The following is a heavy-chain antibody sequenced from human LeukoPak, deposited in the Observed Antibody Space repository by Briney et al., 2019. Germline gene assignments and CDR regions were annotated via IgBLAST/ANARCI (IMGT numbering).Heavy chain of an antibody. CDR1: GFTFDDYG. Sequence: PGGSLRLSCAASGFTFDDYGMSWVRQAPGKGLEWVSGINWNGGSTGYADSVKGRFTISRDNAKNSLYLQMNSLRAEDTAVYYCARDPARDYYDSSGYDYWGQGTLVTVSS. CDR2: INWNGGST. D-gene: IGHD3-22*01. CDR3: ARDPARDYYDSSGYDY. J-gene: IGHJ4*02. V-gene: IGHV3-20*04.